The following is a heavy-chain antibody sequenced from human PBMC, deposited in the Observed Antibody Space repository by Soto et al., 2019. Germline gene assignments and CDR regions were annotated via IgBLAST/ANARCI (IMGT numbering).Heavy chain of an antibody. CDR2: LSFDGNNI. CDR3: ARGPIGDAAMVTNYFDY. CDR1: GFTFSNYA. V-gene: IGHV3-30*04. J-gene: IGHJ4*02. Sequence: QVQLAESGGGVVQPGRSLRLSCAASGFTFSNYAIHWVRQAPGKGLEWVAVLSFDGNNIHYADSVKGRFTVSRDNSKNTLFLQMNSLRPEDTALYYCARGPIGDAAMVTNYFDYWGQGTLVTVSS. D-gene: IGHD5-18*01.